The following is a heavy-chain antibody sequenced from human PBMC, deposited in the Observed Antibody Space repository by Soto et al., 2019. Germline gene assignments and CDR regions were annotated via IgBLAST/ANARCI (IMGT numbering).Heavy chain of an antibody. J-gene: IGHJ4*02. D-gene: IGHD4-17*01. V-gene: IGHV3-49*05. CDR1: GFTFGDYA. Sequence: EVQLVESGGGLVKPGRSLRLSCTASGFTFGDYAMSWFRQAPGKGLEWVGFIRSKAYGGTTEYAASVKGRFTISRDDSTSIAYLQMNSLKTEDTAVYYCTRDADYGGNSGAYWGQGTLVTVSS. CDR3: TRDADYGGNSGAY. CDR2: IRSKAYGGTT.